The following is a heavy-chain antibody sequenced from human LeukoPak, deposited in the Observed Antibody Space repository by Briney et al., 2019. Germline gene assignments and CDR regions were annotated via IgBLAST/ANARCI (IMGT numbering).Heavy chain of an antibody. CDR1: GFILKGSP. CDR2: IGADGVT. D-gene: IGHD6-19*01. Sequence: GGPLKLSCAPSGFILKGSPMIGFAQPPGKGLEGVLAIGADGVTYYIDSVRGRFTISRDNSKNTLYLQMNSLRDEDTAVYYCAKEGLDRGWYWADWGQGTLVPVSS. J-gene: IGHJ4*02. CDR3: AKEGLDRGWYWAD. V-gene: IGHV3-23*01.